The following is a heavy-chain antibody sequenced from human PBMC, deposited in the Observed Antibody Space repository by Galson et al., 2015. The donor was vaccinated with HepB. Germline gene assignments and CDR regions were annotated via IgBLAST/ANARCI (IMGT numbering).Heavy chain of an antibody. Sequence: SLRLSCAASGFIFSNYGMHWVRQAPGKGLEWVAVIWYDGSNKYYADSVKGRFTISRDNSKNTLYLQMNSLRAEDTAVYYCARGFLEWLGIDYWGQGTLVTVSS. J-gene: IGHJ4*02. CDR1: GFIFSNYG. V-gene: IGHV3-33*01. CDR3: ARGFLEWLGIDY. D-gene: IGHD3-3*01. CDR2: IWYDGSNK.